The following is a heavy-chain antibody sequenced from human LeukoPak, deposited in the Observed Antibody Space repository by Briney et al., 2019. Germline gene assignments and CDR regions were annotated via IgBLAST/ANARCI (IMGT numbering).Heavy chain of an antibody. CDR2: IYYSGST. J-gene: IGHJ3*02. CDR3: ARAVPPLITMVRGVIVGDAFDI. CDR1: GGSISSFY. Sequence: SETLSLTCTVSGGSISSFYWSWIRQPPGKGLEWIGYIYYSGSTNYNPSLKSRVTISVDTSKNQFSLKLSSVTAADTAVYYCARAVPPLITMVRGVIVGDAFDIWGQGTMVTVSS. D-gene: IGHD3-10*01. V-gene: IGHV4-59*12.